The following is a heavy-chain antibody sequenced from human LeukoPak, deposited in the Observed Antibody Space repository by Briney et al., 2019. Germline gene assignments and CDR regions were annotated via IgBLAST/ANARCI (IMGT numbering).Heavy chain of an antibody. CDR2: IYYSGST. CDR3: ARHGRSSISGKRSFDY. CDR1: GGSISSYY. D-gene: IGHD2-2*01. Sequence: PSETLSLTCTVSGGSISSYYWSWVRQPPGKGLEWIGYIYYSGSTNYNPSLKSRVTISVDTSNNHFSLKLTSVTAADTAVYFCARHGRSSISGKRSFDYWGQGTLVTVSS. V-gene: IGHV4-59*08. J-gene: IGHJ4*02.